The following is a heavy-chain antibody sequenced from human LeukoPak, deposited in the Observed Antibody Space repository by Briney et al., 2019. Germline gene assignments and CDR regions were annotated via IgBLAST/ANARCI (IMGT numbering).Heavy chain of an antibody. D-gene: IGHD6-19*01. Sequence: SETLSLTCTVSGGSISSYYWSWIRQPTGKGLEWIGYIYYSGSTNYNPSLKSRVTISVDTSKNQFSLKLSSVTAADTAVYYCARLTGYSSGWYFDYWGQGTLVTVSS. CDR3: ARLTGYSSGWYFDY. J-gene: IGHJ4*02. CDR1: GGSISSYY. V-gene: IGHV4-59*08. CDR2: IYYSGST.